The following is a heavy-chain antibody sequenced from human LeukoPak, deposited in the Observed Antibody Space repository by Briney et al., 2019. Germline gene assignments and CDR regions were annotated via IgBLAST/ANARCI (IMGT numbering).Heavy chain of an antibody. CDR1: GFSFSTYD. V-gene: IGHV3-30*03. Sequence: LRLSYAASGFSFSTYDIHWVRQAPGKGLAWVTVFPSDVSNKYYADSVKGRFTISRDTSKNTLYMQMNGLRAEDTAVYYCVREPAQHLAPLDWYFDLWGRGTLVTVSS. CDR3: VREPAQHLAPLDWYFDL. CDR2: FPSDVSNK. D-gene: IGHD6-13*01. J-gene: IGHJ2*01.